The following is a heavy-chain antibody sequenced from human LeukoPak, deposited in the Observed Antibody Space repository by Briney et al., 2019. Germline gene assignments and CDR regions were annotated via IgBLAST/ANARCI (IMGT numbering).Heavy chain of an antibody. D-gene: IGHD3-10*01. V-gene: IGHV3-30*03. CDR2: ICYGGSNK. J-gene: IGHJ4*02. Sequence: PGRSLRLPCAASGFTFSGYGMHWVRQAPGKGLEWAAVICYGGSNKYYADSEKGRLTISRDTSKNTLYLQMNSLRAEDTAVYYCARQHGSGSYYGFDYWGQGTLVTVSS. CDR1: GFTFSGYG. CDR3: ARQHGSGSYYGFDY.